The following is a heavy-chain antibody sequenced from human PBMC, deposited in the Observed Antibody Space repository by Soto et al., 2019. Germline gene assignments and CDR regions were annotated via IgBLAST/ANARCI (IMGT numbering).Heavy chain of an antibody. D-gene: IGHD6-13*01. CDR1: GGSMRNYF. CDR2: IHYSGTT. Sequence: LSLTCTVSGGSMRNYFWTWIRQPPGKGLEWIGYIHYSGTTSFFPSYNPSLRSRVTISEDTSKNQFSLKLLSVTTADTAVYFCAAGEARSRNLSPYSLLFGGQGTLL. J-gene: IGHJ1*01. V-gene: IGHV4-59*01. CDR3: AAGEARSRNLSPYSLLF.